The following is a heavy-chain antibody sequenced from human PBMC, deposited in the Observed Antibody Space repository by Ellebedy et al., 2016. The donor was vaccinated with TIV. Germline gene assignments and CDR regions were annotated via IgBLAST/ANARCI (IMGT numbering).Heavy chain of an antibody. Sequence: ASVKVSCKASGYTFINYHIHWVRQAPGQGLEWMGVINPSGGSTTYAQNFQGRVTMTRDTSTSTVYMELSSLRSEDTAVYYCVREEAAMTRFDYWGQGTLVTVSS. D-gene: IGHD5-18*01. CDR3: VREEAAMTRFDY. CDR1: GYTFINYH. CDR2: INPSGGST. J-gene: IGHJ4*02. V-gene: IGHV1-46*01.